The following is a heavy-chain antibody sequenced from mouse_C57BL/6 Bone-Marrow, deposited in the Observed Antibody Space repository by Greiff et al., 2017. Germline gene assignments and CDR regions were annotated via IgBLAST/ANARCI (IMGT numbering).Heavy chain of an antibody. CDR2: IYPGGGYT. J-gene: IGHJ3*01. CDR1: GYTFTNYW. V-gene: IGHV1-63*01. Sequence: QVHVKQSGAELVRPGTSVKMSCKASGYTFTNYWIGWAKQRPGHGLEWIGDIYPGGGYTNYNEKFKGKATLTADKSSSTAYMQFSSLTSEDSAIYYCARGGGLRGWFAYWGQGTLVTVSA. CDR3: ARGGGLRGWFAY. D-gene: IGHD2-4*01.